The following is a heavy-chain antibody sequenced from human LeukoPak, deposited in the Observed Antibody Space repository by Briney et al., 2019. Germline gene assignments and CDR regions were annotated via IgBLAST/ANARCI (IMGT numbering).Heavy chain of an antibody. CDR1: GGSISSGSYY. D-gene: IGHD3-3*01. CDR2: IYTSGST. V-gene: IGHV4-61*02. J-gene: IGHJ4*02. CDR3: ARRYSRSGYSFDY. Sequence: SETLSLTSTVPGGSISSGSYYWSWIRHPAGKGLEWIGRIYTSGSTNYNPSLKSRVTISVDTSKNQFSLKLSSVTAADTAVYYCARRYSRSGYSFDYWGQGTLVTVSS.